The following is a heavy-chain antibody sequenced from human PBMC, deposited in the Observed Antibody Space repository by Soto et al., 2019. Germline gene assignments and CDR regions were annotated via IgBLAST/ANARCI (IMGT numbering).Heavy chain of an antibody. CDR1: ADSKRSFY. Sequence: QLQQSGPGLVKPSETLSLSCNVSADSKRSFYWSWVRALPGKGLEWIGYISYTGNTDYNPSLKSRVTISVATSKNHLSLRLRSVTAADTAVYYCARLAAIATFSGYYGMAVSGQGTTVIVSS. J-gene: IGHJ6*02. V-gene: IGHV4-59*01. CDR2: ISYTGNT. D-gene: IGHD3-22*01. CDR3: ARLAAIATFSGYYGMAV.